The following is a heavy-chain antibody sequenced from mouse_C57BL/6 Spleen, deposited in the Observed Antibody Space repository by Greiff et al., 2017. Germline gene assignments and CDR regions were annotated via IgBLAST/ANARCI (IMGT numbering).Heavy chain of an antibody. CDR2: ISSGSSTI. Sequence: DVKLVESGGGLVKPGGSLKLSCAASGFTFSDYGMHWVRQAPEKGLEWVAYISSGSSTIYYADTVKGRFTISRDNAKNTLFLQMTSLRSEDTAMYYCARGVSNGYAMDYWGQGTSVTVSS. D-gene: IGHD6-2*01. J-gene: IGHJ4*01. CDR3: ARGVSNGYAMDY. V-gene: IGHV5-17*01. CDR1: GFTFSDYG.